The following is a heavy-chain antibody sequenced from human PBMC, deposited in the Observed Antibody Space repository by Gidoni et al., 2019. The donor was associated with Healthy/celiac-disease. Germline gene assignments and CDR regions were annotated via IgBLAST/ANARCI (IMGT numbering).Heavy chain of an antibody. J-gene: IGHJ6*02. CDR3: ARGRSSTPGYYYYYGMDV. V-gene: IGHV1-18*01. CDR1: GYTFPIYG. Sequence: HVQLVQSGAEVKKPGPSVNVSCQACGYTFPIYGISWVRQAPGQGLEWMGWISAYNGNTNNAQKLQGRVTMTTDTSTSTDYMELRSLRSDDTAVYYCARGRSSTPGYYYYYGMDVWGQGTTVTVSS. D-gene: IGHD6-6*01. CDR2: ISAYNGNT.